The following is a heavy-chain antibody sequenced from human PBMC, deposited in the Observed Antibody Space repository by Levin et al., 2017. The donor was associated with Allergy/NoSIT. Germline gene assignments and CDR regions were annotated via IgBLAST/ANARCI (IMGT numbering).Heavy chain of an antibody. CDR3: ARDSTAVSSDY. CDR2: ISSRSSNI. J-gene: IGHJ4*02. CDR1: GFTFSNYG. D-gene: IGHD4-11*01. V-gene: IGHV3-21*01. Sequence: ETLSLTCAASGFTFSNYGMNWVRQAPGKGLEWVSSISSRSSNIYYADSVKGRFTISRDNAKNSLYLQMNSLRAEDTAVYYCARDSTAVSSDYWGQGTLVTVSS.